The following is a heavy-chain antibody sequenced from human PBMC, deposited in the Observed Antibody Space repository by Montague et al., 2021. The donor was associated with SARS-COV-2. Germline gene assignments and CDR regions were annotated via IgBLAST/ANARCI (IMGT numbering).Heavy chain of an antibody. CDR3: TREGYQVLWSDYYYYGMDV. D-gene: IGHD2-2*01. Sequence: SETLSLTCAVYGGPFSGYYWSWIRQPPGKGLEWIGEINHSGSTNYNPSLKSRVTTSVDTSKNQFSLKLSSVTAADTAVYYCTREGYQVLWSDYYYYGMDVWGQGTTVTVSS. CDR2: INHSGST. V-gene: IGHV4-34*01. CDR1: GGPFSGYY. J-gene: IGHJ6*02.